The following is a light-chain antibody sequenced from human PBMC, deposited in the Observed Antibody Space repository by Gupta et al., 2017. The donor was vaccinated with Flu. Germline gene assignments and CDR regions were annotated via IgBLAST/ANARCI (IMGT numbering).Light chain of an antibody. V-gene: IGKV4-1*01. J-gene: IGKJ1*01. Sequence: DIVMTQSPDSLDVSLGEGATINCKSSQSVLFGSNNYLAWYQQKPGQPPRLLISWASTRESGVPDRFSGSGSGTDFTLTISSLQAEDVAVYYCQQYHSSPQTFGQGTNVEIK. CDR1: QSVLFGSNNY. CDR2: WAS. CDR3: QQYHSSPQT.